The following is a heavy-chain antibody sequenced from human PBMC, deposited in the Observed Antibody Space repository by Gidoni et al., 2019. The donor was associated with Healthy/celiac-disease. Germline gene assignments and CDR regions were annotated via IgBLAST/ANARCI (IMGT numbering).Heavy chain of an antibody. Sequence: QVQLVESGGGLVKPGGSLRLSCAASGFTFSDYYMSWIRQAPGKGLEWVSYISSSSSYTNYADSVKGRFTISRDNAKNSLYLQMNSLRAEDTAVYYCARINSGSYSWFDPWGQGTLVTVSS. CDR1: GFTFSDYY. CDR3: ARINSGSYSWFDP. CDR2: ISSSSSYT. D-gene: IGHD1-26*01. V-gene: IGHV3-11*06. J-gene: IGHJ5*02.